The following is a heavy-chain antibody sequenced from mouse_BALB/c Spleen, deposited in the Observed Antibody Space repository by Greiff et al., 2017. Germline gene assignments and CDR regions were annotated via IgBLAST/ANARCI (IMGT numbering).Heavy chain of an antibody. CDR2: IWAGGST. CDR3: ARDDGYYLAWFAY. Sequence: VQLVESGPGLVAPSQSLSITCTVSGFSLTSYGVHWVRQPPGKGLEWLGVIWAGGSTNYNSALMSRLSISKDNSKSQVSLKMNSLQTDDTAMYYCARDDGYYLAWFAYWGQGTLVTVSA. J-gene: IGHJ3*01. V-gene: IGHV2-9*02. CDR1: GFSLTSYG. D-gene: IGHD2-3*01.